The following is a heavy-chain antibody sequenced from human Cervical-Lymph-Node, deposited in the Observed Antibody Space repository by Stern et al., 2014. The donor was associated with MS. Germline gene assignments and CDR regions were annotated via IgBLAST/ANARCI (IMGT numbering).Heavy chain of an antibody. CDR2: IIPIFGTA. D-gene: IGHD2-15*01. V-gene: IGHV1-69*01. J-gene: IGHJ5*02. Sequence: VQLVESGAEVKKPGSSVKVSCKASGGTFSSYAISWVRQAPGQGLAWMGGIIPIFGTANYAQKFQGRVTITADESTSTAYMELSSLRSEDTAVYYCARESPLVPATRGWFDPWGQGTLVTVSS. CDR3: ARESPLVPATRGWFDP. CDR1: GGTFSSYA.